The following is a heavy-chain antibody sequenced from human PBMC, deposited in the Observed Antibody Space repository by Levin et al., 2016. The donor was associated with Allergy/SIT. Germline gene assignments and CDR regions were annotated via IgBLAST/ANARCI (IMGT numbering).Heavy chain of an antibody. CDR1: GFTFSSYA. CDR2: ISGSGGST. D-gene: IGHD1-7*01. Sequence: GESLKISCAASGFTFSSYAMSWVRQAPGKGLEWVSAISGSGGSTYYADSVKGRFTISRDNSKNTLYLQMNSLRAEDTAVYYCAKGVAAGTTRPFDYWGQGTLVTVSS. V-gene: IGHV3-23*01. CDR3: AKGVAAGTTRPFDY. J-gene: IGHJ4*02.